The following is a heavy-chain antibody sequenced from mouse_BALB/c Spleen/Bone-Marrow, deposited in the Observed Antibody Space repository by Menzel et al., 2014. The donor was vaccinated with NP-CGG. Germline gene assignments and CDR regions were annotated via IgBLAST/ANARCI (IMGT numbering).Heavy chain of an antibody. CDR3: ARSGKVRNAMDY. J-gene: IGHJ4*01. D-gene: IGHD2-14*01. CDR1: GYTFTDYA. Sequence: VQLQQSGAELVRPGVSVKISCKGSGYTFTDYAIHWVKQSHAKSLEWIGLISGYHGDAIYNQKFKGKATMTADKSSSTAYMDLARLTSEDSAIYYCARSGKVRNAMDYWGQGTSVTVSS. CDR2: ISGYHGDA. V-gene: IGHV1S137*01.